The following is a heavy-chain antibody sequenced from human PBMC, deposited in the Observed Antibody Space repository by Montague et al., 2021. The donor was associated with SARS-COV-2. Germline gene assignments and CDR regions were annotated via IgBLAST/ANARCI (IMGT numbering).Heavy chain of an antibody. CDR3: ARVRIRRWSGRLFDP. CDR1: GGSVSSSICY. D-gene: IGHD3-10*02. V-gene: IGHV4-39*01. CDR2: NNHSGST. J-gene: IGHJ5*02. Sequence: SETLSLTCTVSGGSVSSSICYWVRHRQPPGKGLEWIGNNNHSGSTYHNPSLKSRVTISVDTSKNPFSLKLSSVTAADTAVYYCARVRIRRWSGRLFDPWGQGTLVTVSS.